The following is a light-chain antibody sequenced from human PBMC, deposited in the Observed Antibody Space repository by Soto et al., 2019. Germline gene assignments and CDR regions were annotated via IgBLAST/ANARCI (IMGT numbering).Light chain of an antibody. J-gene: IGLJ2*01. V-gene: IGLV2-23*02. CDR1: SSDVGNYNL. Sequence: QSVLTQPASVSGSPGQSITVSCTGTSSDVGNYNLVSWYQHHPGKAPKLIIYEVSRRPSGVSNRFSGSKSGNTASLTISGVQAEDEADYHCCSYAGRDILFGGGTKVTVL. CDR3: CSYAGRDIL. CDR2: EVS.